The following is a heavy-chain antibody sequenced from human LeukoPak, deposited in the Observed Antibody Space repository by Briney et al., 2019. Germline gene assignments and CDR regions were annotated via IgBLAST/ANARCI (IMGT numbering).Heavy chain of an antibody. CDR3: ANQHDFSGTMDV. J-gene: IGHJ6*03. CDR1: GGTFSSYA. Sequence: ASVMVSCKASGGTFSSYAISWVRQAPGQGLEWMGGIIPIFGTANYAQKFQGRVTITADKSTSTAYMELSSLRSEDTAVYYCANQHDFSGTMDVWGKGTTVTVSS. CDR2: IIPIFGTA. V-gene: IGHV1-69*06. D-gene: IGHD3-3*01.